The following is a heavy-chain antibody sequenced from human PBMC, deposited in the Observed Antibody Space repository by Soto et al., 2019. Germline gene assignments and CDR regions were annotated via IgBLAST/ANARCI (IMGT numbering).Heavy chain of an antibody. CDR2: IYYSGST. CDR1: GGSISSYY. V-gene: IGHV4-59*08. J-gene: IGHJ6*03. Sequence: SETLSLTCTVSGGSISSYYWSWIRQPLGKGLEWIGYIYYSGSTNYNPSLKSRVTISVDTSKNQFSLKLSSVTAADTAVYYCARQSQVDCSGGSCYSRRRYYYYYMDVWGKGTTVTVSS. CDR3: ARQSQVDCSGGSCYSRRRYYYYYMDV. D-gene: IGHD2-15*01.